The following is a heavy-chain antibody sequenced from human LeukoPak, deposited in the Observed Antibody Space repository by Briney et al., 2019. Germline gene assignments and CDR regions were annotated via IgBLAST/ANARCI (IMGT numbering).Heavy chain of an antibody. Sequence: GGSLRLSCAASRFTLSGYWMSWVRQAPGKGLEWVANIYRDGSEKYYVDSVKGRFTISRDNAKNSLYLQMNSLGVDDTAVYYWAGGGSGRKYYYMDVWGKGTTVTVSS. V-gene: IGHV3-7*04. J-gene: IGHJ6*03. D-gene: IGHD1-26*01. CDR3: AGGGSGRKYYYMDV. CDR2: IYRDGSEK. CDR1: RFTLSGYW.